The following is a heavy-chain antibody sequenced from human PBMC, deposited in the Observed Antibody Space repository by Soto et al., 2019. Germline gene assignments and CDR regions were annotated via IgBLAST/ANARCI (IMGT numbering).Heavy chain of an antibody. CDR1: GFTFSTYD. CDR2: IGSAHDP. J-gene: IGHJ6*02. V-gene: IGHV3-13*05. D-gene: IGHD1-26*01. Sequence: PGGSLRLSCAASGFTFSTYDMHWVRQVPGKGLEWVSAIGSAHDPDYLGSVKGRFSISRENAKNSLYLQMNSLTTGDTAVYYCARAYLGRLPRRADYYYALDVWGQGTTVTVSS. CDR3: ARAYLGRLPRRADYYYALDV.